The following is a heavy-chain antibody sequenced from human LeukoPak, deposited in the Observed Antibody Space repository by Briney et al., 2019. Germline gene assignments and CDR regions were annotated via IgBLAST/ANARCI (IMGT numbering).Heavy chain of an antibody. CDR2: INPNSGGT. V-gene: IGHV1-2*02. D-gene: IGHD5-24*01. Sequence: ASVKVSCKASNYTFTSHDISWVRQAPGQGLEWMGWINPNSGGTNYAQKFQGRVTMTRDTSISTAYMELSRLRSDDTAVYYCARAGNLGDGYNYAFDIWGQGTMVTVSS. J-gene: IGHJ3*02. CDR1: NYTFTSHD. CDR3: ARAGNLGDGYNYAFDI.